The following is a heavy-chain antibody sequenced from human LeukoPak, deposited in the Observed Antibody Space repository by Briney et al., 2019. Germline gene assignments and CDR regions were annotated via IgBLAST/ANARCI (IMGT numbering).Heavy chain of an antibody. CDR2: MNPNSGNT. Sequence: ASVKVSCKASGYTFTSYYMHWVRQATGQGLEWMGWMNPNSGNTGYAQKFQGRVTMTRNTSISTAYMELSSLRSEDTAVYYCARGQGGYSSSSVGPVGYYYGMDVWGQGTTVTVSS. CDR3: ARGQGGYSSSSVGPVGYYYGMDV. CDR1: GYTFTSYY. D-gene: IGHD6-6*01. V-gene: IGHV1-8*02. J-gene: IGHJ6*02.